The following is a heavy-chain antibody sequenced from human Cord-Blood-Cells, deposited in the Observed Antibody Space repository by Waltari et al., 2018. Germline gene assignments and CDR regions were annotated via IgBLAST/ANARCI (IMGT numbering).Heavy chain of an antibody. CDR3: ARDAPSNPDWYFDL. CDR2: IIPIIGIA. D-gene: IGHD7-27*01. Sequence: QVPLVQSGAEVKKPGSSVTVSCTAPGGTFSSYAISCVRQAPGQGLEWRGRIIPIIGIANYAQKFQGRVTITADKSTSTAYMELSSLRSEDTAVYYCARDAPSNPDWYFDLWGRGTLVTVSS. CDR1: GGTFSSYA. V-gene: IGHV1-69*09. J-gene: IGHJ2*01.